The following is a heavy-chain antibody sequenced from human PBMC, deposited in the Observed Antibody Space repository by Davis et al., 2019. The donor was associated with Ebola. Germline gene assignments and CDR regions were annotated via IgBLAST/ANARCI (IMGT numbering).Heavy chain of an antibody. CDR1: VYTFTSYY. Sequence: ASVNVSCKASVYTFTSYYINWVRQATGQGLEWMGWMNPNSGNTGYAQKFQGRVTMTRNTSISTAYMELSSLRSEDTAVYYCPRGPAVAGTGSWFDPWGQGTLVTVSS. J-gene: IGHJ5*02. V-gene: IGHV1-8*01. D-gene: IGHD6-19*01. CDR3: PRGPAVAGTGSWFDP. CDR2: MNPNSGNT.